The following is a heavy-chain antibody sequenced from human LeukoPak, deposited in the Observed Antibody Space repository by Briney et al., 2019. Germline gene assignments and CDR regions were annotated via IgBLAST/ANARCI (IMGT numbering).Heavy chain of an antibody. CDR3: ARHRGGTTYDF. D-gene: IGHD1-1*01. Sequence: SQTLSLTCSDSGVSISSYYYSWIRQPPGKGLEWIGCIFHSGSTTYNSSLKSRVIMSVDTSKNQFFLQLSSVTAADTAVYYCARHRGGTTYDFWGQGTLVTVSS. J-gene: IGHJ4*02. V-gene: IGHV4-59*01. CDR2: IFHSGST. CDR1: GVSISSYY.